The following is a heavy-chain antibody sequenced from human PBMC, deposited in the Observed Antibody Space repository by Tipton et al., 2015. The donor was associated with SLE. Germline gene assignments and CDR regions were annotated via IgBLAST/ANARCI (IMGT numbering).Heavy chain of an antibody. J-gene: IGHJ4*02. CDR3: AKAGQQLVPGYFDY. D-gene: IGHD6-13*01. Sequence: SLRLSCAASGFTFSNYGMNWVRQAPGKGLEWVSGIIGNGGSTYYADSVKGRFTISRDNSKNTLYLQMNRLRADDTAVYYCAKAGQQLVPGYFDYWGQGALVTVSS. V-gene: IGHV3-23*01. CDR1: GFTFSNYG. CDR2: IIGNGGST.